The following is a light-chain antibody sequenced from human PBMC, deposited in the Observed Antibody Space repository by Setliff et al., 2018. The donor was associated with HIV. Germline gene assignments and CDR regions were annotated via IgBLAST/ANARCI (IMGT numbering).Light chain of an antibody. CDR2: DVT. J-gene: IGLJ2*01. V-gene: IGLV2-11*01. CDR1: SSDVGSYNY. CDR3: CSYAGSYTPVI. Sequence: QSALAQPRSVSGSPGQSVTISCTGTSSDVGSYNYVSWYQQHPGKAPKLMIYDVTKRPSGVPDRFSGSKSGNTASLTISELQAEDEADYYCCSYAGSYTPVIFGGGTKVT.